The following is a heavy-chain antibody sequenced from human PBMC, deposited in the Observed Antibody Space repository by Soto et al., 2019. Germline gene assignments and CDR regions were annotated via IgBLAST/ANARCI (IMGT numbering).Heavy chain of an antibody. CDR3: ARYFRGSGRYFFDY. CDR2: INQDGGVT. Sequence: EVQLVESGGGLVQPGGSLRLSCVASGFTFISSFMGWVRQAPGKGLEWVANINQDGGVTYYVDSVEGRFTIPRDNDKDSVYLQMNSLRAEDTAVYYCARYFRGSGRYFFDYWGQGTLVTVSS. J-gene: IGHJ4*02. D-gene: IGHD6-19*01. V-gene: IGHV3-7*03. CDR1: GFTFISSF.